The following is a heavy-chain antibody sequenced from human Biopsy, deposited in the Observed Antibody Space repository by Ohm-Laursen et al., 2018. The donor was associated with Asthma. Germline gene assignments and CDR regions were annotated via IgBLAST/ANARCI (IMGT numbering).Heavy chain of an antibody. J-gene: IGHJ4*02. V-gene: IGHV3-33*01. CDR2: IWNDGNKN. CDR1: GFTFSKNG. D-gene: IGHD3-22*01. CDR3: ARDPAGYYYFDY. Sequence: SSLRLSCAASGFTFSKNGMHWVRQAQGKGLEWVALIWNDGNKNYYADSVRGRFTISRDNSKNMLYLQMNSLRAEDTAVYFCARDPAGYYYFDYWGQGARVTVSS.